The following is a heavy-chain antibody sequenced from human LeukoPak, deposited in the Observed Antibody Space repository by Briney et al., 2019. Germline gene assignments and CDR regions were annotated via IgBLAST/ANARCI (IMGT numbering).Heavy chain of an antibody. CDR1: GGSISRGGYS. CDR3: AGGYSSTFDY. D-gene: IGHD6-13*01. CDR2: IYHSGST. V-gene: IGHV4-30-2*01. Sequence: PSQTLSLTCAVSGGSISRGGYSWSWIRQPPGKGLEWIGYIYHSGSTYYNPSLKSRVTISVDRSKNQFSLKPSSVTAADTAVYYCAGGYSSTFDYWGQGTLVTVSS. J-gene: IGHJ4*02.